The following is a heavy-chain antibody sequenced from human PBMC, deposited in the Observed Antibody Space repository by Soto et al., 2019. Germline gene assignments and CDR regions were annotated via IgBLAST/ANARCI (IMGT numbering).Heavy chain of an antibody. Sequence: GESLKISCKGSGYSFTSYWIGWVRQMPGKGLEWMGIIYPGDSDTRYSPSFQGQVTISADKSISTAYLQWSSLKASDTAMYYCARGRGRLQYYYYGMDVWGQGTTVTVSS. J-gene: IGHJ6*02. CDR1: GYSFTSYW. D-gene: IGHD4-4*01. V-gene: IGHV5-51*01. CDR3: ARGRGRLQYYYYGMDV. CDR2: IYPGDSDT.